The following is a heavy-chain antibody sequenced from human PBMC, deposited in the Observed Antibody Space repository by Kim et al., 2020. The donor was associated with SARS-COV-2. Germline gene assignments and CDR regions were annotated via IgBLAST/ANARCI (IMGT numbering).Heavy chain of an antibody. CDR3: ARDLSAWFDP. J-gene: IGHJ5*02. Sequence: STNYNPSLKSRVTRSVDTSKNQFSLKLSSVTAADTAVYYCARDLSAWFDPWGQGTLVTVSS. V-gene: IGHV4-59*01. CDR2: ST.